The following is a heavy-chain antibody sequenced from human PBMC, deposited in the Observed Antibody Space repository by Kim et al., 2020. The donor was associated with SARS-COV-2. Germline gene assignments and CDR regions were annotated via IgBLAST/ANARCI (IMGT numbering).Heavy chain of an antibody. J-gene: IGHJ5*02. V-gene: IGHV3-33*06. Sequence: GSLRLSCAASGFTFSSYGMHWVRQAPGKGLEWVAVIWYDGSNKYYADSVKGRFTISRDNSKNTLYLQMNSLRAEDTAVYYCAKDNLLWFGEPNWFDPWGQGTLVTVSS. CDR3: AKDNLLWFGEPNWFDP. CDR2: IWYDGSNK. D-gene: IGHD3-10*01. CDR1: GFTFSSYG.